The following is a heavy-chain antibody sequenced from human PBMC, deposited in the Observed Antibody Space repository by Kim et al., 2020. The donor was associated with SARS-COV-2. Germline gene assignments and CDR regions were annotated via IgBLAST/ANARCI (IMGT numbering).Heavy chain of an antibody. CDR2: VGSSGPFT. J-gene: IGHJ4*02. Sequence: GGSLRLSCAASGFTFANFAVNWVRQAPGKGLDWVAVVGSSGPFTYYGDSVKGRFTITRDNSKNTVYLQMNSLRADDTAIYYCARSLSQLVTSSPDFWGQGTLVAASS. CDR1: GFTFANFA. V-gene: IGHV3-23*01. CDR3: ARSLSQLVTSSPDF. D-gene: IGHD3-9*01.